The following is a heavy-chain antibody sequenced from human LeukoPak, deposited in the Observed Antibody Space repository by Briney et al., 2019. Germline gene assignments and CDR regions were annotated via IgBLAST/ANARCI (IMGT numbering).Heavy chain of an antibody. D-gene: IGHD3-10*01. J-gene: IGHJ4*02. CDR3: AREGYGSGTYYAD. Sequence: GGSLRLSCAASGFSFSAYSMIWVRQAPGKGLEWVSSIGRNTSYRYYADSVKGRFTISRDNAKTSLYLQMNGLRAEDTAVYYCAREGYGSGTYYADWGQGILVTVSS. V-gene: IGHV3-21*01. CDR2: IGRNTSYR. CDR1: GFSFSAYS.